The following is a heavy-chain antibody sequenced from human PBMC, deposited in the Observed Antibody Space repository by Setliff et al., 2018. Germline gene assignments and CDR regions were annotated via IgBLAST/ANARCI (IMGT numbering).Heavy chain of an antibody. V-gene: IGHV1-3*01. CDR2: INGASGNT. CDR3: ARGPVDFVVVPAAAVFDF. Sequence: ASVKVSCKASGYSLSAYVMHWVRQAPGQRLEWMGWINGASGNTKYSQKFQGRVTITRDTSASTAHMELSSLRSEDTAVYYCARGPVDFVVVPAAAVFDFWGQGTLVTVSS. CDR1: GYSLSAYV. D-gene: IGHD2-2*03. J-gene: IGHJ4*02.